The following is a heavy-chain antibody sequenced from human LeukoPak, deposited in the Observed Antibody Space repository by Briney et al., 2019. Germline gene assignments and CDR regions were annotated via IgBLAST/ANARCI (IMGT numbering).Heavy chain of an antibody. CDR2: IYSGGST. CDR3: ARDGSAVAGQAIDY. V-gene: IGHV3-66*01. Sequence: GGSLRLSCAASGSTVSSNYMSWVRQAPGKGLEWVSVIYSGGSTYYADSVKGRFTISRDNSKNTLYLQMNSLRAEDTAVYYCARDGSAVAGQAIDYSGQGTLVTVSS. J-gene: IGHJ4*02. CDR1: GSTVSSNY. D-gene: IGHD6-19*01.